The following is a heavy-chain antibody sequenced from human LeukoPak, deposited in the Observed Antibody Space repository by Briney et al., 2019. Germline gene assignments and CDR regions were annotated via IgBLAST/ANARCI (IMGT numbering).Heavy chain of an antibody. J-gene: IGHJ6*03. CDR2: VNDRGST. V-gene: IGHV4-34*01. CDR3: ARGVVSGRFGDYYYYMDV. CDR1: GGPFSGHY. Sequence: PSETLSLTCAVYGGPFSGHYWTWIRQPPGKGLQWIGEVNDRGSTNYNPSLKSRLTISEDKSKKQFSLRLPSVTAADTAVYYCARGVVSGRFGDYYYYMDVWGKGTTVTVSS. D-gene: IGHD3-16*01.